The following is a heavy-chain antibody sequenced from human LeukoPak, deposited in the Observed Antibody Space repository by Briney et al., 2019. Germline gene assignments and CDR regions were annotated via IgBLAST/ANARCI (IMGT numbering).Heavy chain of an antibody. Sequence: ASVKVSCKASGYTFTSYYMHWVRQAPGQGLEWMGIINPSGGSTSYAQKLQGRVTMTRDTSTSTVYMELSSLRSEDTAVYYCARVRSSGYQFDYWGQGTLVTVSS. CDR2: INPSGGST. CDR3: ARVRSSGYQFDY. V-gene: IGHV1-46*01. D-gene: IGHD3-22*01. J-gene: IGHJ4*02. CDR1: GYTFTSYY.